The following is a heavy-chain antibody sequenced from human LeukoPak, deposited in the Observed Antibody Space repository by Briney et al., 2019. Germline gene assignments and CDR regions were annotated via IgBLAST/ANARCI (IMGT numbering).Heavy chain of an antibody. D-gene: IGHD4-11*01. J-gene: IGHJ4*02. CDR3: AKDAQRGFDYSNSFQY. CDR2: IWSDATNM. CDR1: GFIFTDYG. V-gene: IGHV3-33*06. Sequence: GESLRLSCAAYGFIFTDYGLHWVRPAPGKGREWVAAIWSDATNMFYANSVKGRFFIQRDDYQHTAYLEMSSLRAEDTAVYYCAKDAQRGFDYSNSFQYWGQGSLVTVSS.